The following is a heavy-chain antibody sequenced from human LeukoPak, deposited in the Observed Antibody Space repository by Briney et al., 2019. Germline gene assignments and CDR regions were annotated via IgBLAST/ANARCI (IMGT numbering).Heavy chain of an antibody. CDR3: ARDPFLYYGDYP. V-gene: IGHV4-61*02. Sequence: SETLSLTRTVSGGSISSGYYYWSWIRQPAGKGLEWIARIYTTGNTNYNPSLKSRVTMSVDTSKNQFSLKLSSVTAADTAVYYCARDPFLYYGDYPWGQGTLVTVSS. J-gene: IGHJ5*02. CDR2: IYTTGNT. CDR1: GGSISSGYYY. D-gene: IGHD4-17*01.